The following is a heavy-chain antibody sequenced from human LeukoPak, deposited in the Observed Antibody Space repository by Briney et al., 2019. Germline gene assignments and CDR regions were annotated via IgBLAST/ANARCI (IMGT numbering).Heavy chain of an antibody. Sequence: RGASVKVSCKASGYTFTGYYLHWVRQAPGQGLEWMGIINPSGGSTSYAQKFQGRVTMTRDTSTSTVYMELSSLRSEDTAVYYCARDPGVVTGYYYYYMDVWGKGTTVTISS. CDR2: INPSGGST. CDR3: ARDPGVVTGYYYYYMDV. J-gene: IGHJ6*03. D-gene: IGHD2-21*02. CDR1: GYTFTGYY. V-gene: IGHV1-46*01.